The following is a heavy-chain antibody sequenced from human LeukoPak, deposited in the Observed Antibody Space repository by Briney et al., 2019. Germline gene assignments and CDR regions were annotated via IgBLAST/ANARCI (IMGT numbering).Heavy chain of an antibody. V-gene: IGHV4-34*01. CDR1: GESFSGYY. Sequence: PSETLSLTCRVDGESFSGYYWIWIRQPPGKGLEWIGEINRSGSTNYNPSLKSRVTLSVDTSKSQFSLKVTSVTAADTAMYYCARGQFWRGSEIRVWGQGTLVTVSS. CDR3: ARGQFWRGSEIRV. CDR2: INRSGST. J-gene: IGHJ4*02. D-gene: IGHD1-26*01.